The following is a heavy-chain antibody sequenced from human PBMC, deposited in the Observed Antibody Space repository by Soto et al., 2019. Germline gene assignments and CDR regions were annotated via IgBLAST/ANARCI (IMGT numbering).Heavy chain of an antibody. CDR3: GSGTPRPIFDS. V-gene: IGHV4-59*01. CDR1: GGSISSYY. D-gene: IGHD3-10*01. J-gene: IGHJ4*02. CDR2: IYYSGST. Sequence: SETLSLTCTVSGGSISSYYWSWIRQPPGKGLEWIGYIYYSGSTNYNPSLKSRVTISVDTSKNQFPLKLSSVTAADTAVYYYGSGTPRPIFDSWGQGALVTVSS.